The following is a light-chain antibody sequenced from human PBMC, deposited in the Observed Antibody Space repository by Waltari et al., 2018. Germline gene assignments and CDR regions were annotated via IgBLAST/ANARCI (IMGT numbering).Light chain of an antibody. CDR1: QSIGRY. J-gene: IGKJ1*01. V-gene: IGKV3-20*01. CDR2: EAS. CDR3: QNHERLPAT. Sequence: EIMLTQSPGTLSLSPGERATLSCRASQSIGRYLVWYQQKPGQAPRPLMYEASRRATGIPDRFSGSGSGTDFSLTISRLEPEDFAVYYCQNHERLPATFGQGTKVEIK.